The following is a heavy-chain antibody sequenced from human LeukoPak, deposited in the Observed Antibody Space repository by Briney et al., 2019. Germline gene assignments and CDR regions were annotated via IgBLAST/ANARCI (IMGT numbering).Heavy chain of an antibody. V-gene: IGHV3-74*01. CDR3: AKDNNWASFES. CDR2: IRSDGSDT. Sequence: PGGSLRLSCAASGFTFSDTWMHWVRQAPGKGLVWVSRIRSDGSDTRYAESVKGRFTISRDNSKNTLYLQMNSLRAEDTALYYCAKDNNWASFESWGQGTLVTVSS. D-gene: IGHD1-20*01. CDR1: GFTFSDTW. J-gene: IGHJ4*02.